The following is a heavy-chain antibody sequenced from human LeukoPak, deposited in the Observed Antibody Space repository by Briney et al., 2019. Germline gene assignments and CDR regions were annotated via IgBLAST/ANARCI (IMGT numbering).Heavy chain of an antibody. D-gene: IGHD4-11*01. CDR3: ARTGNTVTIDY. Sequence: SETLSHTCAVYGGSFSGYYWSWIRQPPGKGLEWIGEINHSGSTNYNPSLKSRVTISVDTSKNQFSLKLSSVTAADTAVYYCARTGNTVTIDYWGQGTLVTVSS. CDR1: GGSFSGYY. V-gene: IGHV4-34*01. J-gene: IGHJ4*02. CDR2: INHSGST.